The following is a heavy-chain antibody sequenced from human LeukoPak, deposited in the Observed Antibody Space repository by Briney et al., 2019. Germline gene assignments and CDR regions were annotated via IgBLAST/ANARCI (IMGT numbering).Heavy chain of an antibody. CDR2: IKSKANNYAT. J-gene: IGHJ4*02. V-gene: IGHV3-73*01. CDR3: TGQPNYGDYPY. D-gene: IGHD4-17*01. Sequence: GGSLRLSCAASGFTFSGSTMHWVRQASGKGLEWVGRIKSKANNYATAYTASVKGRFTISRDDSKNTAYLQMNSLKSEDTAVYYCTGQPNYGDYPYWGQGTPVTGSS. CDR1: GFTFSGST.